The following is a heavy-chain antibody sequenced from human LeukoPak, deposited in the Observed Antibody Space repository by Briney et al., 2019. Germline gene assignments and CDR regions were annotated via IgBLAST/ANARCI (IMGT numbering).Heavy chain of an antibody. V-gene: IGHV3-9*01. D-gene: IGHD6-6*01. Sequence: PGGSLRLSCAASGFTFDDYAMHWVRQAPGKGLEWVSGISWNSGSIGYADSVKGRFTISRDNAKNSLYLQMNSLRAEDTALYYCAKGRTYSSSSAIRLDAFDIWGQGTMVTVSS. J-gene: IGHJ3*02. CDR2: ISWNSGSI. CDR3: AKGRTYSSSSAIRLDAFDI. CDR1: GFTFDDYA.